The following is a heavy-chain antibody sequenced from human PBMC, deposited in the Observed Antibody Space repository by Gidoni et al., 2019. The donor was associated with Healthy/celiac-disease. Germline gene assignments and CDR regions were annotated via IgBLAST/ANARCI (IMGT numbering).Heavy chain of an antibody. J-gene: IGHJ6*02. CDR1: GFTFSSYA. Sequence: EVQLFETGGGLVQTGGCLRHSRAASGFTFSSYAMSWVRQAPGKGGEWVAAISGSGGSTYYADSVKGRFTISRDNSKNTLYLQIHSLRAEDTAVYYCSKDASGGWYYYDGMDVWGQGTTVTVSS. V-gene: IGHV3-23*01. D-gene: IGHD6-19*01. CDR2: ISGSGGST. CDR3: SKDASGGWYYYDGMDV.